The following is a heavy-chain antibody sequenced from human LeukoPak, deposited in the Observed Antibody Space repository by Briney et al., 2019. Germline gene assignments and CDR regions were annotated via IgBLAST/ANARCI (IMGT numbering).Heavy chain of an antibody. CDR3: ARDVKSGYLCYFDY. V-gene: IGHV4-4*07. J-gene: IGHJ4*02. Sequence: PSETLSLTCTVSGGSISSYYWSWIRQPPGKGLEWIGRIYTSGSTNYNPSLKSRVTMSVDTSKNQFSLKLSSVTAADTAVYYCARDVKSGYLCYFDYWGQGTLVTVSS. D-gene: IGHD3-3*01. CDR1: GGSISSYY. CDR2: IYTSGST.